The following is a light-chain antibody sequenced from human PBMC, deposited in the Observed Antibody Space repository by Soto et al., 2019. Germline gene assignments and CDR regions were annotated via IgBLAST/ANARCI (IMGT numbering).Light chain of an antibody. CDR1: SSDVGSYNL. V-gene: IGLV2-23*02. Sequence: SALTQPASVYGSPGQSITISCNGTSSDVGSYNLVSWYQQHPGKAPKLMIYEVSKRPSGVSNRFSGSKSGNTASLTISGLQAEDEADYYCCSYAGSSTPYVFGTGTKVTVL. J-gene: IGLJ1*01. CDR3: CSYAGSSTPYV. CDR2: EVS.